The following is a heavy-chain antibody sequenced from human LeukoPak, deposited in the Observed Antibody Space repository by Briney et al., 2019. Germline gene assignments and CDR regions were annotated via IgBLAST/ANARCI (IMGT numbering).Heavy chain of an antibody. CDR2: VYKSGNT. V-gene: IGHV4-59*01. D-gene: IGHD6-19*01. CDR3: AGDGPQWLAAFDS. CDR1: GGAISTYY. J-gene: IGHJ5*01. Sequence: SETLSLTCTVSGGAISTYYWSWIRQPPGKGLEWIGNVYKSGNTNYNPSLNSRVTISIDTSKNHFSLKLSSVTAADTAVYYCAGDGPQWLAAFDSWGQGTLVTVSS.